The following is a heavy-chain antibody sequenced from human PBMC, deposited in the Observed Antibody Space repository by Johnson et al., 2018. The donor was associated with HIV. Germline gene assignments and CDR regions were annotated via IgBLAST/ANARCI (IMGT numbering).Heavy chain of an antibody. D-gene: IGHD3-22*01. CDR1: GFTFSSYA. Sequence: QVQLVESGGGVVQPGRSLRLSCAASGFTFSSYAMHWVRQAPGKGLEWVAVISYDGGNKYYADSVKGRFTISRDNSKNTMYLQMNSLRAEDTAVYYCAKIRRAYYEDAFDMWGQGSMVTVSS. CDR3: AKIRRAYYEDAFDM. CDR2: ISYDGGNK. V-gene: IGHV3-30-3*02. J-gene: IGHJ3*02.